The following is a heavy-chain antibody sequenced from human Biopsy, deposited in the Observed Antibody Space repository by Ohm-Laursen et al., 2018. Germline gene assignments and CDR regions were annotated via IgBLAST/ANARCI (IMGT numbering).Heavy chain of an antibody. CDR2: RIPYFNTI. CDR1: GVTFDTYA. D-gene: IGHD2/OR15-2a*01. J-gene: IGHJ3*01. Sequence: PVKVSCKASGVTFDTYAFGWVRQAPGQGLEWMGGRIPYFNTIYYARNFQDRAVITADRSARTTDMQLSGLRPDDTAVYYCVGGQRGPPIGVTVPGDAFDLWGPGTMVPVSP. V-gene: IGHV1-69*13. CDR3: VGGQRGPPIGVTVPGDAFDL.